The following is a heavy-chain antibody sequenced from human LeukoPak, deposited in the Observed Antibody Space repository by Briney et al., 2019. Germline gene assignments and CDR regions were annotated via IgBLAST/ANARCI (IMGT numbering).Heavy chain of an antibody. CDR1: GFTFSSYG. D-gene: IGHD3-22*01. J-gene: IGHJ4*02. CDR3: GGYSSLDH. Sequence: PGGSLRLSCAASGFTFSSYGMHWVRQAPGKGLEWVAVIWYDGSNKYYADSVKGRFTISRDNSKNTLYLQMDSLGVEDTAVYYCGGYSSLDHWGQGTLVTVSS. V-gene: IGHV3-33*01. CDR2: IWYDGSNK.